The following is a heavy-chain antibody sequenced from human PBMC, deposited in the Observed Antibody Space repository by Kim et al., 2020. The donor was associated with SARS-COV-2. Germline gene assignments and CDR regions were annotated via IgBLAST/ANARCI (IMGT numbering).Heavy chain of an antibody. CDR3: ARQYSSGWYFDY. V-gene: IGHV4-34*01. J-gene: IGHJ4*02. Sequence: SETLSLTCAVYGGSFSGYYWSWIRQPPGKGLEWIGEINHSGSTNYNPSLKSRVTISVDTSKNQFSLKLSSVTAADTAVYYCARQYSSGWYFDYWGQGTLVTVSS. CDR1: GGSFSGYY. CDR2: INHSGST. D-gene: IGHD6-19*01.